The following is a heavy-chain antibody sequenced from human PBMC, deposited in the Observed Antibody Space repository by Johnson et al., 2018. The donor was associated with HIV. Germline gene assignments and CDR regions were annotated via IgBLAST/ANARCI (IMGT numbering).Heavy chain of an antibody. Sequence: QVQLVESGGGVVQPGGSLRLSCAASGFTFSSYGMHWVRQAPGTGLEWVAFIRNDESNKYFIDSVKGRFTISRDNSKNTLYLQMNSLKTEDTAVYYCTTDRGGSSDAFDIWGQGTMVTVSS. J-gene: IGHJ3*02. D-gene: IGHD3-10*01. CDR2: IRNDESNK. CDR3: TTDRGGSSDAFDI. V-gene: IGHV3-30*02. CDR1: GFTFSSYG.